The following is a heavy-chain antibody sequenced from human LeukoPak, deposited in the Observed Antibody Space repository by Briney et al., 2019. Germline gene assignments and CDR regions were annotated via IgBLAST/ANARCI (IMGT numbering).Heavy chain of an antibody. J-gene: IGHJ4*02. CDR2: IYPGDSDT. D-gene: IGHD6-19*01. CDR1: GYSFTTYW. V-gene: IGHV5-51*01. CDR3: ARLLQGVAGTWGY. Sequence: KCGESLKISCKASGYSFTTYWIAWVRQMPGKGLERMGMIYPGDSDTRYSPSFQGQITISVDKSISIAYLQWSSLKASDTAMYYCARLLQGVAGTWGYWGQGTLVTV.